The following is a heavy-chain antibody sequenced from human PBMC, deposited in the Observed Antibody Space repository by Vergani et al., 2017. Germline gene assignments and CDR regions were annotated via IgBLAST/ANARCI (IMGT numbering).Heavy chain of an antibody. Sequence: EVQLVESGGGLVKPGGSLRLSCAGSGFTFTNHTMTWVRQSPGKGLEGVSSISSTGAYIHYADSVKGRFTISRDNPKKSLFLQLNSLRDEDTAVYYCTSRVTAAGGLDYWGQGALVTVSS. CDR3: TSRVTAAGGLDY. CDR1: GFTFTNHT. V-gene: IGHV3-21*02. J-gene: IGHJ4*02. D-gene: IGHD6-13*01. CDR2: ISSTGAYI.